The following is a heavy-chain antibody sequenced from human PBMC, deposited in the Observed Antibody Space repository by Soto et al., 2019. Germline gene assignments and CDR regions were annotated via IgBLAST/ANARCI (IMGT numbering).Heavy chain of an antibody. V-gene: IGHV1-69*01. D-gene: IGHD2-2*01. J-gene: IGHJ5*02. CDR1: GGTFSSYA. CDR2: IIPIFGTA. Sequence: QVQLVQSGAEVKKPGSSVKVSCKASGGTFSSYAISWVRQAPGQGLEWMGGIIPIFGTANYAQKFQGRVSITADESTSTASMELSSLRSEDPAVYYCASRCSSTSCYSYNWFDPWGQGTLVTVSA. CDR3: ASRCSSTSCYSYNWFDP.